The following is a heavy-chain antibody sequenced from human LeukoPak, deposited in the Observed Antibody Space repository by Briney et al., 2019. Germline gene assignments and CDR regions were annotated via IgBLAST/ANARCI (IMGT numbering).Heavy chain of an antibody. CDR2: ISGDDTET. CDR3: AKGGHYSFFDY. Sequence: GGSLRLSCTASGLIFRNYAMTWVRQAPRKGLEWVSTISGDDTETFYADSVKGRFTISRDNSKNTHYLQMSSLRAEDTGIYYCAKGGHYSFFDYWGQGTLVTVSS. CDR1: GLIFRNYA. D-gene: IGHD4-11*01. V-gene: IGHV3-23*01. J-gene: IGHJ4*02.